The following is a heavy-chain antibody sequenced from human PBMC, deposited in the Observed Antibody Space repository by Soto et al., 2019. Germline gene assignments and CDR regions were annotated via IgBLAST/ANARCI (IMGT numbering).Heavy chain of an antibody. V-gene: IGHV4-4*07. CDR3: VRDGTKTLRDWFDP. CDR2: IYATGTT. CDR1: GASISGFY. D-gene: IGHD1-1*01. Sequence: LSLTCTVSGASISGFYWSWIRKSAGKGLEWIGRIYATGTTDYNPSLKSRVMMSVDTSKKQFSLKLRSVTAADTAVYYCVRDGTKTLRDWFDPWGQGISVTVPS. J-gene: IGHJ5*02.